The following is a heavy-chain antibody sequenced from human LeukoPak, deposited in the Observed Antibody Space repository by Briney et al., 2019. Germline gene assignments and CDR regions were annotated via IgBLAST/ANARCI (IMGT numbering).Heavy chain of an antibody. CDR1: GFTVSSNY. J-gene: IGHJ4*02. V-gene: IGHV3-53*01. D-gene: IGHD2-21*02. CDR2: IYSGGST. Sequence: GGSLRLSCAASGFTVSSNYMSWVRQAPGKGLEWVSVIYSGGSTYYADSVKGRFTISRDNSKNTLYLQMNSLRAEDTAVYYCATTYCGGDCYPRGDYWGQGTLVTVSS. CDR3: ATTYCGGDCYPRGDY.